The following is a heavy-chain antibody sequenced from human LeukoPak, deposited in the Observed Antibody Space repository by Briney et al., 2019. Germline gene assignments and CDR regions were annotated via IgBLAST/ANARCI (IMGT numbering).Heavy chain of an antibody. D-gene: IGHD3-10*01. V-gene: IGHV4-31*02. J-gene: IGHJ4*02. Sequence: XIYSSGSTYYNPSLKSRVTISVDTSKNQFSLKLSSVTAADTAVYYCARGPLLWFGEFPYYFDYWGQGTLVTVSS. CDR2: IYSSGST. CDR3: ARGPLLWFGEFPYYFDY.